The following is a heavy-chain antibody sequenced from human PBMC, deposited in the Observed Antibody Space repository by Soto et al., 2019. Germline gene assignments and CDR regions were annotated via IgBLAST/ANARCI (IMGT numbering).Heavy chain of an antibody. CDR1: GFTFRNYD. J-gene: IGHJ4*02. D-gene: IGHD1-26*01. CDR2: ISVRGGGP. V-gene: IGHV3-23*01. Sequence: GGSLRLSCAASGFTFRNYDMSWVRQAPGKGLEWVSAISVRGGGPYYTESVRGRFTISRDNFKNMLYLQMSSLRAEDTALYYCVKDEGSSRPFDYWGQGTLVTVSS. CDR3: VKDEGSSRPFDY.